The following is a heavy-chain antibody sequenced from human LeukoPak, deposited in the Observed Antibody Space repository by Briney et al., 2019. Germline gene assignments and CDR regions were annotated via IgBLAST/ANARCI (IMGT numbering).Heavy chain of an antibody. V-gene: IGHV3-21*01. Sequence: PGGSLTLSCAASGFTFSSYSMKWVRQAPGKGLEWVSSISRSSSYIYYADSVKGRFTISRDNAKNSLYLQMNSLRAEDTAVYYCARLLVYNSGGEAFDHWGQGTLVTVSS. J-gene: IGHJ4*02. CDR1: GFTFSSYS. D-gene: IGHD1-20*01. CDR3: ARLLVYNSGGEAFDH. CDR2: ISRSSSYI.